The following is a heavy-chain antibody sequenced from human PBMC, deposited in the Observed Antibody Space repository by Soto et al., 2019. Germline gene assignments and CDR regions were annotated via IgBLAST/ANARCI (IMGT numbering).Heavy chain of an antibody. V-gene: IGHV4-59*01. CDR2: IYYSGST. CDR3: ARATTYYDYVWGSYRYGNFDY. J-gene: IGHJ4*02. D-gene: IGHD3-16*02. Sequence: SETLSLTCTVSGGSISSYYWSWIRQPPGKGLEWIGYIYYSGSTNYNPSLKSRVTISVDTSKNQFSLKLSSVTAADTAVYYCARATTYYDYVWGSYRYGNFDYWGQGTLVTVSS. CDR1: GGSISSYY.